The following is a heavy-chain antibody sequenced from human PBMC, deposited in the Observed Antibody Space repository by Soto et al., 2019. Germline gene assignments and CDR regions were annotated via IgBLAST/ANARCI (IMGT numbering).Heavy chain of an antibody. Sequence: VGSLRLSCEFSVFTFSMYSMSCVRHSPGKGLEWVAKIPQDGVDGHYADSVKGRFTISRDNGKNSLYLQLNNLRAEDTAVYYCARDHLIRTANDLLYGSDGWRRGATVTVAS. CDR3: ARDHLIRTANDLLYGSDG. J-gene: IGHJ6*01. D-gene: IGHD2-21*02. CDR2: IPQDGVDG. CDR1: VFTFSMYS. V-gene: IGHV3-7*03.